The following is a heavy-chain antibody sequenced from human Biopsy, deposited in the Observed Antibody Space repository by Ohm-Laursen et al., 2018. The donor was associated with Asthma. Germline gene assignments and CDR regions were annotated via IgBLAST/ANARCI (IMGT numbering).Heavy chain of an antibody. CDR2: IYSGGGT. V-gene: IGHV3-53*01. CDR1: GFTVSTNG. CDR3: SRDFTIGSGSPFHF. Sequence: SLRLSCSASGFTVSTNGMSWVRQPPGKGLEWVSVIYSGGGTYYADSVQGRVTISRDNSKRSLYLQMDSLRGDDTAVYYCSRDFTIGSGSPFHFWGRGTLVTVSS. J-gene: IGHJ4*02. D-gene: IGHD3-10*01.